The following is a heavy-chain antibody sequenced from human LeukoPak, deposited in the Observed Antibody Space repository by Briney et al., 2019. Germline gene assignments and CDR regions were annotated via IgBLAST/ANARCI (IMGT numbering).Heavy chain of an antibody. CDR2: IYTSGST. J-gene: IGHJ3*02. CDR3: ARAEFGAAFDI. D-gene: IGHD3-16*01. V-gene: IGHV4-61*02. Sequence: SETLSLTCTVSRGSISSAGYYWSWIRQPAGKGLEWIGRIYTSGSTNYNPSLKSRVTMSVDTSKNQFSLKLSSVTAADTAVYYCARAEFGAAFDIWGQGTMVTVSS. CDR1: RGSISSAGYY.